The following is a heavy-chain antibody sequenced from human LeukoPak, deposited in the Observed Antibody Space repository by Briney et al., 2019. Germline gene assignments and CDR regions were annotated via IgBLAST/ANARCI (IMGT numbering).Heavy chain of an antibody. V-gene: IGHV1-2*02. CDR3: AREPAQSDGPKAWYFDL. D-gene: IGHD5-24*01. Sequence: ASVKVSCKASGYPFTGYYVHWVRQAPGQGLEWMGWNNANTGDTNCSQKFQGRVTMTRDTSIRTAYMELSRLTSDDTAVYYCAREPAQSDGPKAWYFDLWGRGTLVTVSS. CDR2: NNANTGDT. J-gene: IGHJ2*01. CDR1: GYPFTGYY.